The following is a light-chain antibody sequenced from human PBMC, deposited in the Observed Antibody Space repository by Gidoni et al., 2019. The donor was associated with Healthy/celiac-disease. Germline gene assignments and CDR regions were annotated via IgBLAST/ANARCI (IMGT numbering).Light chain of an antibody. CDR2: WAS. J-gene: IGKJ4*01. CDR1: QSVLYSSNNKNC. V-gene: IGKV4-1*01. Sequence: DIVMPQSPDSLAVTLGERSTINCKSSQSVLYSSNNKNCLAWYQQKPGQPPKLLIYWASTRGSGVPDRVSGSGSVTDFTLTISSLQAEDVAVYYCQQYYSTRLTFGGGTKVEIK. CDR3: QQYYSTRLT.